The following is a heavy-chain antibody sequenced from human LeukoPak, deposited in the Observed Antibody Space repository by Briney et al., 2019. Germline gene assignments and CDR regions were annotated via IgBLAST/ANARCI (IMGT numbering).Heavy chain of an antibody. CDR1: GGSISSYY. CDR3: ARDEGSAYPFDY. J-gene: IGHJ4*02. CDR2: IYTSGST. D-gene: IGHD3-22*01. V-gene: IGHV4-4*07. Sequence: TSETLSLTCTVSGGSISSYYWSWIRQPAGKGLEWIGRIYTSGSTNYNPSLKSRVTISVDTSKNQFSLNLNSVTAADTAVYFCARDEGSAYPFDYWGQGTLVTVSS.